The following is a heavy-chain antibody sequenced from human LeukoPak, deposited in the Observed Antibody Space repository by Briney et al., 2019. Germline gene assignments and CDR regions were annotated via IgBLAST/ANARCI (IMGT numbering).Heavy chain of an antibody. J-gene: IGHJ6*02. CDR2: LGRSGEYK. D-gene: IGHD2-2*01. CDR1: GFRFTDYS. V-gene: IGHV3-23*01. CDR3: VKDRPCETCMPMDA. Sequence: GGSLRLSCAASGFRFTDYSVSWVRQAPGKGLEWVAGLGRSGEYKYYADSVKGRFTISRDNSNDTVSIQMNSPRAEDSAIYFCVKDRPCETCMPMDAWGQGTTVTVSS.